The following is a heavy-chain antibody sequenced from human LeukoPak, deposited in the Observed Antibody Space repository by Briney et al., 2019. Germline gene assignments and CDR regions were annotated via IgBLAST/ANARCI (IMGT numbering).Heavy chain of an antibody. Sequence: SETLSLTCTVSGGSISSGGYYWSWIRQHPGKGLEWIGYIYYSGSTYYHPSLKSRVTISVDTSKNQFSLKLSSVTAADTAVYYCARDVDCSSTSCYGQYYCGMDVWGQGTTVTVSS. D-gene: IGHD2-2*01. CDR3: ARDVDCSSTSCYGQYYCGMDV. CDR1: GGSISSGGYY. V-gene: IGHV4-31*03. J-gene: IGHJ6*02. CDR2: IYYSGST.